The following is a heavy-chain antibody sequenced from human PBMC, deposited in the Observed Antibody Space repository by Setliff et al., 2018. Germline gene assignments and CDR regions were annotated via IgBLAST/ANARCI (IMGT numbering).Heavy chain of an antibody. CDR1: GFTFSNYG. CDR2: TSYDGINK. CDR3: TTVAIQIWSASGAFDI. D-gene: IGHD5-18*01. Sequence: GGSLRLSCVASGFTFSNYGMHWVRQAPGKGLEWVTVTSYDGINKYYAESVQGRFTISRDNSKNTLYLQMNSLRLEDTAVYYCTTVAIQIWSASGAFDIWGRGVLVTVSS. V-gene: IGHV3-30*19. J-gene: IGHJ3*02.